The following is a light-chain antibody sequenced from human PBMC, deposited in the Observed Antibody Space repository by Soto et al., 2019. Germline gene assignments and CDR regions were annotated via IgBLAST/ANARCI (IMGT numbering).Light chain of an antibody. V-gene: IGKV3D-15*01. CDR1: HSVSSN. CDR2: GAS. Sequence: EIVMTQSPATLSVSPGERATLSCRASHSVSSNLAWYQQKPGQAPRLLIYGASTGATGIPARFSGSGSGTEFTLTISSLQSEDFAVYYCQQYTKWPLTFGGGTKVEIK. J-gene: IGKJ4*01. CDR3: QQYTKWPLT.